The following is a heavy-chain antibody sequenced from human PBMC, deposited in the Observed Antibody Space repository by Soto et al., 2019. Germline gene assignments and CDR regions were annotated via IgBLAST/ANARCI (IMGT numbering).Heavy chain of an antibody. CDR1: GGSFSVYY. CDR2: INHSGST. Sequence: SETLSLTCAVYGGSFSVYYWSWIRHPPGKGLEWIGEINHSGSTNYNPSLKSRVTISVDTSKNQFSLKLSSVTAADTAVYYCARGPVVPAARAYCYYYYGRDGWGQGTTVTVSS. D-gene: IGHD2-2*01. CDR3: ARGPVVPAARAYCYYYYGRDG. J-gene: IGHJ6*02. V-gene: IGHV4-34*01.